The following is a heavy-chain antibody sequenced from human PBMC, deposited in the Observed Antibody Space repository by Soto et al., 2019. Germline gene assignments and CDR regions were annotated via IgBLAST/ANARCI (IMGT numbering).Heavy chain of an antibody. CDR2: INHSGST. J-gene: IGHJ5*02. V-gene: IGHV4-34*01. CDR3: ARDRPARIVVVQAAMVGWFDP. D-gene: IGHD2-2*01. CDR1: GGSFSGYY. Sequence: XETLSLNFAVYGGSFSGYYWSWIRQPPGKGLEWIGEINHSGSTNYNPSLKSRVTISVDTSKNQFSLKLSSVTAADTAVYYCARDRPARIVVVQAAMVGWFDPWGQGTLVTVSS.